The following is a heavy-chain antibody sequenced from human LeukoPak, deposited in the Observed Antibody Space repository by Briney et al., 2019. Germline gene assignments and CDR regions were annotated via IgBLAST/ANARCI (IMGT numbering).Heavy chain of an antibody. Sequence: ASVKVSCKASGYTFTSYAISWVRQAPGQGLEWMGGIIPIFGTANYAQKFQGRVTITADESTSTAYMELSSLRSEDTAVYYCARGVRFLERYDYWGQGTLVTVSS. D-gene: IGHD3-3*01. CDR2: IIPIFGTA. J-gene: IGHJ4*02. V-gene: IGHV1-69*13. CDR3: ARGVRFLERYDY. CDR1: GYTFTSYA.